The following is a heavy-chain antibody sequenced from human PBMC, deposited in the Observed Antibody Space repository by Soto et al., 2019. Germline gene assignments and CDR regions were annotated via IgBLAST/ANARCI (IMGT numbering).Heavy chain of an antibody. J-gene: IGHJ4*02. CDR2: TDYSGST. CDR3: ARADRQYCSVSTCYIFDY. Sequence: SETLSLTCIVSGASVSSNSYYWTWIRQPPGKGLEWIGYTDYSGSTKYNPSLQSRVTISVDTSKNQFSPRVSSVTAADTAMYYCARADRQYCSVSTCYIFDYWGQGTQVTVSS. V-gene: IGHV4-61*01. CDR1: GASVSSNSYY. D-gene: IGHD2-2*02.